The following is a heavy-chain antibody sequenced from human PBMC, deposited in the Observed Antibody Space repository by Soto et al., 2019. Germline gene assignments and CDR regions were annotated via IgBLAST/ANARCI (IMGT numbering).Heavy chain of an antibody. CDR3: AKDRSSSKFGFDP. D-gene: IGHD6-6*01. CDR1: GFTFDDYA. J-gene: IGHJ5*02. CDR2: ISWNSGSI. V-gene: IGHV3-9*01. Sequence: GGSLRLSCAASGFTFDDYAMHWVRQAPGKGLEWVSGISWNSGSIGYADSVKGRFTISRDNAKNSLYLQMNSLRAEDTALYYCAKDRSSSKFGFDPWGQGTLVTVSS.